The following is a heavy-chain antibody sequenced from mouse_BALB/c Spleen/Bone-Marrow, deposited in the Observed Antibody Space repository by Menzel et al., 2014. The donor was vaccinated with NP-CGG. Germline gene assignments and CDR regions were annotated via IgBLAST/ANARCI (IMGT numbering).Heavy chain of an antibody. CDR2: INTNGGNI. V-gene: IGHV5-6-3*01. CDR3: ARGLDY. CDR1: GFTFSSYG. J-gene: IGHJ2*01. Sequence: EVMLVESGGGLVQPGGSLKLSCAASGFTFSSYGMSWVRQTPDKRLELVATINTNGGNIYYPDSVKGRFTISRDNAKNTLYLQMSSLKSEDTAMYYCARGLDYWGQGTTLTVSS.